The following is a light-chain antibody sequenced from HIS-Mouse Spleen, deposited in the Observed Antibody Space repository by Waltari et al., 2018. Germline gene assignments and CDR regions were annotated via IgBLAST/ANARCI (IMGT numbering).Light chain of an antibody. CDR2: KDS. J-gene: IGLJ2*01. Sequence: SYELTQPPSVSVSPGQTARITCSGDALPKQYAYWYQQEPGQAPVLVIFKDSERPSGIPERFAGSRSGTTVTLTISGVQAEDEADYYCQSADSSGTYSVVFGGGTKLTVL. V-gene: IGLV3-25*03. CDR3: QSADSSGTYSVV. CDR1: ALPKQY.